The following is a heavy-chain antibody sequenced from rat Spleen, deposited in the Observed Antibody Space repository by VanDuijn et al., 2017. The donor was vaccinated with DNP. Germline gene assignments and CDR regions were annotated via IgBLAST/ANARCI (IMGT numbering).Heavy chain of an antibody. CDR1: GFSLTSYG. Sequence: QVQLKESGPGLVQPSQTLSLTCTVSGFSLTSYGVSWVRQPPGKGLEWIGAIWSGGSTYYTSALKSRLSISRDTSKSQVFLKMNSLQPEDTAIYFCSRGDWFAYWGQGTLVTVSS. CDR2: IWSGGST. CDR3: SRGDWFAY. J-gene: IGHJ3*01. V-gene: IGHV2-15*01.